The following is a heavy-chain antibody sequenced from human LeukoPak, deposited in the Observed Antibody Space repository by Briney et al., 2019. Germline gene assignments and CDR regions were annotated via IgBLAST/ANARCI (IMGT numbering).Heavy chain of an antibody. CDR3: ARDSSDILTGYYPF. V-gene: IGHV1-2*02. CDR2: SNPNSGRT. D-gene: IGHD3-9*01. J-gene: IGHJ4*02. Sequence: ASVKVSCKTSGYTFNDYYLHWVRQAPGQGLEWMGWSNPNSGRTNYAPKFQGSVTLTTDTSISTAYMELSSLISGDTALYYCARDSSDILTGYYPFWGQGTLVTVSS. CDR1: GYTFNDYY.